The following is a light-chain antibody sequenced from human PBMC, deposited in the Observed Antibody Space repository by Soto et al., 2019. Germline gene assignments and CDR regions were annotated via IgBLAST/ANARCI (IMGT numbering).Light chain of an antibody. CDR3: QQRREWRGGDT. Sequence: EIVLTQSPATLSLSPGERATLSCRASQSVSSYLAWYQQKPGQAPRLLIYDASNRATGIPARFSGSGSGTDFTLTISSLEPEDFAVYYCQQRREWRGGDTVGQGTKLEIK. J-gene: IGKJ2*01. CDR2: DAS. CDR1: QSVSSY. V-gene: IGKV3-11*01.